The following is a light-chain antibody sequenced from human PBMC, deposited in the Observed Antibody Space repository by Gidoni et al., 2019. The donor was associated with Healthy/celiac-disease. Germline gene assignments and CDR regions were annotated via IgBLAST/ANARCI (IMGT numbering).Light chain of an antibody. V-gene: IGLV2-14*01. Sequence: QSALTQPASVSGSPGQSITISCTGTSSDVGGYNYVSWYQQHPGHAPKLMIYEVINRPSGVSNRFSGSKSGNTASLTISGLQAEDEADYYCSSYTSSSSYVFGTGTKVTVL. J-gene: IGLJ1*01. CDR2: EVI. CDR3: SSYTSSSSYV. CDR1: SSDVGGYNY.